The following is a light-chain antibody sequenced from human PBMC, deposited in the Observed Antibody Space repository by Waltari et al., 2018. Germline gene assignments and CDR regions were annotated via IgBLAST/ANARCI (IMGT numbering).Light chain of an antibody. CDR3: GSYASGNSIL. CDR2: EVS. Sequence: QSALTQPASMSGSPGQSITIPCTGTSSDVGGYIYVSWYQQHPGEAPKLMIFEVSRRPSGVSERFSGSKSGNTASLTISGLQAEDEADYYCGSYASGNSILFGGGTKVTVL. V-gene: IGLV2-14*03. J-gene: IGLJ2*01. CDR1: SSDVGGYIY.